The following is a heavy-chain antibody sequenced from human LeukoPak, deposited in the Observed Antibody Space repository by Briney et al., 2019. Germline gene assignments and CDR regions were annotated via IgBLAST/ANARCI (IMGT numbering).Heavy chain of an antibody. J-gene: IGHJ1*01. CDR1: GFRFNGYW. CDR2: INFDGSLT. Sequence: GGSLRLSCAASGFRFNGYWMHWVRQAPGKAPEWVSRINFDGSLTDYADAVKGRFTISRDNAKNMMYLQMNSLSVEDTAVYHCARGGDGSNSLINYWGQGTLVAVSS. V-gene: IGHV3-74*01. D-gene: IGHD5-24*01. CDR3: ARGGDGSNSLINY.